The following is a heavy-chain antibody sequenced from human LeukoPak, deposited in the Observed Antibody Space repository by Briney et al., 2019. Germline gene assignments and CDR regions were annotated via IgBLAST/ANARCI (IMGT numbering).Heavy chain of an antibody. CDR3: ARETGSYLGH. CDR2: ISFGGDHI. D-gene: IGHD1-26*01. Sequence: GGSLRLSCVASTFSLSSHSMNWLRRAPGKGLEWVSSISFGGDHIKYADSVKGRFTISRDDEKNSVYLQMNSVRAEDTAVYYCARETGSYLGHWGQGTLVTVSS. CDR1: TFSLSSHS. V-gene: IGHV3-21*06. J-gene: IGHJ4*02.